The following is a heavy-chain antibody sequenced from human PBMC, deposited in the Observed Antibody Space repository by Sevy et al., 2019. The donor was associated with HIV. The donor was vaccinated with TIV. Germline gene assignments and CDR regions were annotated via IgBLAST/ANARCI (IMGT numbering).Heavy chain of an antibody. CDR1: GFTFSSYP. CDR3: GRDRDMGNYYDSSGSIDY. D-gene: IGHD3-22*01. Sequence: GGSLRLSCAASGFTFSSYPMHWVRQAPGKGLEWVAVISYDGSNKYYADSVKGRLTISRDNSKNTLYVQMNSLRAEDTAVFYCGRDRDMGNYYDSSGSIDYWGQGTLVTVSS. J-gene: IGHJ4*02. CDR2: ISYDGSNK. V-gene: IGHV3-30*04.